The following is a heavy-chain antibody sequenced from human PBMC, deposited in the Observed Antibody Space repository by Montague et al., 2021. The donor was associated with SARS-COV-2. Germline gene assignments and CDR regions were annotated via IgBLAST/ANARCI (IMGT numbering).Heavy chain of an antibody. CDR3: ARAVTTGIDWFDP. CDR1: SGSISSHY. J-gene: IGHJ5*02. V-gene: IGHV4-59*11. D-gene: IGHD4-17*01. Sequence: SETLSLTCTVSSGSISSHYWSWIRQPPGKGLEWIGYVNYGGSTNYNPSLKSRVSISLDTSKYQFSLRLNSVTAADTAVYYCARAVTTGIDWFDPWGQGTLVIVSS. CDR2: VNYGGST.